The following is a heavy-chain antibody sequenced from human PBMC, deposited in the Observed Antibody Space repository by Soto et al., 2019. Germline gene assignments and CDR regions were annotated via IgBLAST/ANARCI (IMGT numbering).Heavy chain of an antibody. Sequence: SLRLSCTVSGFAFNNYGINWVRQAPGKGLEWVSSISKSDYTYYSDSVKGRFAISRDNAKSSVSLQMSTLRVEDTAVYYCAREDSIIIPAVSDFWGQGTLVTVSS. CDR2: ISKSDYT. D-gene: IGHD2-2*01. V-gene: IGHV3-21*01. J-gene: IGHJ4*02. CDR1: GFAFNNYG. CDR3: AREDSIIIPAVSDF.